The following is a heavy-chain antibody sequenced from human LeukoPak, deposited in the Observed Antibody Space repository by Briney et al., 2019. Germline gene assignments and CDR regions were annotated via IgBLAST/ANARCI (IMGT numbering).Heavy chain of an antibody. V-gene: IGHV3-74*01. CDR1: TFTFSNYW. CDR2: INIDGRSI. CDR3: ARVPATGTAFDD. Sequence: GGSLRLSCAASTFTFSNYWMHWVRHAPGKGLVWVSRINIDGRSISYADSVKGRFTISRDNPKNTLYLQMNSLRAEDTAVYYCARVPATGTAFDDWGQGTLVTVSS. J-gene: IGHJ4*02. D-gene: IGHD6-13*01.